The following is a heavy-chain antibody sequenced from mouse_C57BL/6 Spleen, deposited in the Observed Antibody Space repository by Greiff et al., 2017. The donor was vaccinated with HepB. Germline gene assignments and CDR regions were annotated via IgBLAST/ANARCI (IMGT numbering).Heavy chain of an antibody. D-gene: IGHD2-3*01. Sequence: EVRLVESGGGLVQPGGSMKLSCVASGFTFSNYWMNWVRQSPEKGLEWVAQIRLKSDNYATHYAESVKGRFTISRDDPKSSVYLQMNNLRAEDTGIYYCTRWLLRAIDYWGQGTSVTVSS. V-gene: IGHV6-3*01. J-gene: IGHJ4*01. CDR1: GFTFSNYW. CDR3: TRWLLRAIDY. CDR2: IRLKSDNYAT.